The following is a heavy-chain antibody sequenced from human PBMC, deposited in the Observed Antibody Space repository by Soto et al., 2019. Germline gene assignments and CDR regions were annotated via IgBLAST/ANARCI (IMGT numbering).Heavy chain of an antibody. V-gene: IGHV1-2*02. CDR1: GYTFTGYY. CDR2: INSNTGGT. D-gene: IGHD5-18*01. J-gene: IGHJ4*02. Sequence: QVQLVQSGAEVKKPGASVKVSCKASGYTFTGYYMHWVRQAPGQGLEWMGWINSNTGGTNYAQKFQGRVTVTRDTSITTDYMELSRLRSDDTAGYFCARAGYSYGTIDYWGQGTLVTVSS. CDR3: ARAGYSYGTIDY.